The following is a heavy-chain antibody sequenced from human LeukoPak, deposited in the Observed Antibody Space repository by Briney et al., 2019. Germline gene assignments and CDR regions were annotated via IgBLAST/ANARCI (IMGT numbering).Heavy chain of an antibody. D-gene: IGHD3-9*01. CDR3: ARAGYDILTGYPRPSDAFDI. CDR2: ISAYNGNT. J-gene: IGHJ3*02. CDR1: GYTFTSYG. Sequence: ASVKVSCKASGYTFTSYGISWVRQAPGQGLEWMGWISAYNGNTNYAQKLQGRVTMTTDTSTSTAYMELRSLRSDDTAVYYCARAGYDILTGYPRPSDAFDIWGQGTMVTVSS. V-gene: IGHV1-18*01.